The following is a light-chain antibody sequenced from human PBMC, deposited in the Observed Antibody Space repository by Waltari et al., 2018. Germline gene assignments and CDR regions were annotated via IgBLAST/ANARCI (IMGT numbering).Light chain of an antibody. Sequence: QLVVTQSPSASASLGASVKLTCSLSSGHSSYTIAWHQQQPEKGPRYVMKVNSDGSHDKGDGIPDRFSGSSSGAERYLTISSLQSEDEADYYCQAWDSVTHVVFGGGTKLTVL. J-gene: IGLJ2*01. CDR2: VNSDGSH. V-gene: IGLV4-69*01. CDR1: SGHSSYT. CDR3: QAWDSVTHVV.